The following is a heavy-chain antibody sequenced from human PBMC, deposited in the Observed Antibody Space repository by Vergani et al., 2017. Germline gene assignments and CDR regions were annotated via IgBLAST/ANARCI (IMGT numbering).Heavy chain of an antibody. CDR1: GGSISSYY. CDR3: ARQRIAAAGTSFDY. CDR2: IYYSGST. V-gene: IGHV4-59*08. D-gene: IGHD6-13*01. J-gene: IGHJ4*02. Sequence: QVQLQESGPGLVKPSETLSLTCTVSGGSISSYYWSWIRQPPGKGLEWIGYIYYSGSTNYNPSLKSRVTISVETSKNQFSLKLSSVTAADTAVYYCARQRIAAAGTSFDYWGQGTLVTVSS.